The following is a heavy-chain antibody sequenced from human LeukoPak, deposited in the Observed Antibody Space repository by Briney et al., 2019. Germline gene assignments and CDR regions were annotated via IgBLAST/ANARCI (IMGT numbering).Heavy chain of an antibody. Sequence: PSETLSLTCTLSGDSISSSGYCWGWIRQPPGKGLECVGVICYTGNTYYNPSLKSRVTISVDTSKNQFSLRLSSVTAADTAAYYCARHKSGIDWFDPWGQGTLVTVSS. CDR3: ARHKSGIDWFDP. D-gene: IGHD1-14*01. J-gene: IGHJ5*02. CDR1: GDSISSSGYC. CDR2: ICYTGNT. V-gene: IGHV4-39*01.